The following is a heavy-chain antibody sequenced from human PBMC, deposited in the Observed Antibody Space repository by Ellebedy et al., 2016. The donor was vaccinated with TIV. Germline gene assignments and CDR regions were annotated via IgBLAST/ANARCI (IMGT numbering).Heavy chain of an antibody. CDR3: AKVGGTSHYWGFDY. D-gene: IGHD3-16*01. J-gene: IGHJ4*02. Sequence: GGSLRLXCAASGFTFSSYSMNWVRQAPGKGLEWVSAISGSGGSTYYADSVKGRFTISRDNSKNTLYLQMNSLRAEDAAVYYCAKVGGTSHYWGFDYWGQGTLVTVSS. V-gene: IGHV3-23*01. CDR1: GFTFSSYS. CDR2: ISGSGGST.